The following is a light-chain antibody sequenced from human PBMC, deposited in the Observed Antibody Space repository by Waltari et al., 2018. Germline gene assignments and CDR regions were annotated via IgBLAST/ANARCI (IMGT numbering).Light chain of an antibody. CDR1: GGHAAYA. CDR3: QSWDTGTVV. V-gene: IGLV4-69*01. J-gene: IGLJ2*01. CDR2: VNSDGGH. Sequence: QLVVTQSPSASASLGASVKLTCTLSGGHAAYAIAWHQQQSAKRPRFFMRVNSDGGHTKGDVVPDRFSGSSSGAERYLTISSLQSEDEADYYCQSWDTGTVVFGGGTKVTVL.